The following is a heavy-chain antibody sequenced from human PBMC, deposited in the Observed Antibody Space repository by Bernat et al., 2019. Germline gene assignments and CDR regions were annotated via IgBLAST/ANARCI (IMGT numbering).Heavy chain of an antibody. CDR1: GFTFSSYG. V-gene: IGHV3-30*18. CDR2: ISYDGSNK. Sequence: QVQLVESGGGVVQPGRSLRLSCAVSGFTFSSYGMHWVRQAPGKGLEWVAVISYDGSNKYYADSVKGRFTISRDNSKNTLYLQMNSLRAEDTAVYYCAKDLGYCSSTSCRTRFNWFDPWGQGTLVTVSS. J-gene: IGHJ5*02. D-gene: IGHD2-2*01. CDR3: AKDLGYCSSTSCRTRFNWFDP.